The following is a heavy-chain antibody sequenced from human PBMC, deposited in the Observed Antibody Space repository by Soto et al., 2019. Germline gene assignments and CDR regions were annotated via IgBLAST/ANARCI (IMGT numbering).Heavy chain of an antibody. V-gene: IGHV5-51*01. J-gene: IGHJ4*02. CDR3: VATYGDYLDY. CDR2: IYPDDSDR. Sequence: PGESLKISCKGSGYKFTTYWIGWVRQMPGKGLEWMAIIYPDDSDRRYSPSFQGQVTISADKSISTAYLQWSSPKASDTAIYYCVATYGDYLDYWGQGTLVTVSS. D-gene: IGHD4-17*01. CDR1: GYKFTTYW.